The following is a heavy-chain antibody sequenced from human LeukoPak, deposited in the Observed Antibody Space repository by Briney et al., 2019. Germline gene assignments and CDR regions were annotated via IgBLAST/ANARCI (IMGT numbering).Heavy chain of an antibody. V-gene: IGHV5-51*01. D-gene: IGHD2-8*01. CDR1: GYSFTNYW. Sequence: GESLKISCKGSGYSFTNYWIGWVRQMPGKGLEWMGIIYPSDSHTKYSPSFQGQVTISADKTIRTVYLQWSSLKASDTAMYYCARLNGFSHWFDPWGQGTLVTVSS. J-gene: IGHJ5*02. CDR3: ARLNGFSHWFDP. CDR2: IYPSDSHT.